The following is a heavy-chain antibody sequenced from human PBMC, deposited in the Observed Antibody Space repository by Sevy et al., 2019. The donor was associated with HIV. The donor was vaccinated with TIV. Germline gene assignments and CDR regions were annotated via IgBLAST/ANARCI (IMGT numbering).Heavy chain of an antibody. J-gene: IGHJ4*02. CDR1: GGTFNNYA. V-gene: IGHV1-69*01. Sequence: VSCKASGGTFNNYAVNWVRQAPGHGLEWMGGIIPMFGSANYVQKFQGRVTITADESTSTAYMEVSSLRSDDTAVYYCAKSISWYASFDSWGQGTLVTVSS. CDR2: IIPMFGSA. D-gene: IGHD6-13*01. CDR3: AKSISWYASFDS.